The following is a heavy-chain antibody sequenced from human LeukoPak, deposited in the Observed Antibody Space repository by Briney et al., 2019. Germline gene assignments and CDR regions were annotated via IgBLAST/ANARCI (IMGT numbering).Heavy chain of an antibody. CDR2: ISSSSSTI. CDR1: GFTFSSYS. CDR3: AREGGYDSSGYYDY. V-gene: IGHV3-48*04. J-gene: IGHJ4*02. Sequence: GGSLRLSCAASGFTFSSYSMNWVRQAPGKGLEWVSYISSSSSTIYYADSVKGRFTISGDNAKNSLYLQMNSLRAEDTAVYYCAREGGYDSSGYYDYWGQGTLVTVSS. D-gene: IGHD3-22*01.